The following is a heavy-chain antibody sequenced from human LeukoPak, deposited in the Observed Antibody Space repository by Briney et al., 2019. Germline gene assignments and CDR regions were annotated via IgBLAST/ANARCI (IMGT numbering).Heavy chain of an antibody. CDR2: INWNGGST. CDR3: ARGGSSWPFDY. D-gene: IGHD6-13*01. Sequence: PGGSLRLSCAASGFTFDDYGMSWVRQAPGKGLEWVSGINWNGGSTGDADSVKGRFTISRDNAKNSLYLQMNSLRAEDTALYHCARGGSSWPFDYWGQGTLVTVSS. V-gene: IGHV3-20*01. J-gene: IGHJ4*02. CDR1: GFTFDDYG.